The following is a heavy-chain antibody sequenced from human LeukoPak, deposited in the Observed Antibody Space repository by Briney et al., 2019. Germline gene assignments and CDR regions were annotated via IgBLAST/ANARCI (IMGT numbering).Heavy chain of an antibody. V-gene: IGHV4-59*01. CDR1: GGSINNYY. CDR3: ARISPSSGTYWGSLYYYMDV. CDR2: ISFSGTT. D-gene: IGHD1-26*01. Sequence: SETLSLTCTVSGGSINNYYWTWTRQPPGKGLEWIGYISFSGTTNYNPSLKSRVTISLDTSNNQFSLKLTSVTAADTAVYYCARISPSSGTYWGSLYYYMDVWGKGTTVTVSS. J-gene: IGHJ6*03.